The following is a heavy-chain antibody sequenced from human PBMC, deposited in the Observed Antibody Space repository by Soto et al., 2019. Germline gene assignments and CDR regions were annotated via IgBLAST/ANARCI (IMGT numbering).Heavy chain of an antibody. Sequence: QVQLVESGGGVVQPGGSLRLSCAASGFTFSSYAMHWVRQAPGKGLEWVAVISYDGINKYYADSVKGRFTISRDNSDNTLYLQMNSLRVEDTAVFYCARPTLYSSSAGGYYFDYWGQGTLVTVSS. D-gene: IGHD3-16*01. J-gene: IGHJ4*02. CDR3: ARPTLYSSSAGGYYFDY. CDR2: ISYDGINK. V-gene: IGHV3-30-3*01. CDR1: GFTFSSYA.